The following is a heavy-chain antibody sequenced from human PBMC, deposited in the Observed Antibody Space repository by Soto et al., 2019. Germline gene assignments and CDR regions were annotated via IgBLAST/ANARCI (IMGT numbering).Heavy chain of an antibody. CDR1: GFTFSGSA. CDR2: IRSKANSYAT. Sequence: EVQLVESGGGLVQPGGSLKLSCAASGFTFSGSAMHWVRQASGKGLEWVGRIRSKANSYATAYAASVKGRFTISRDDSKNTAYLQMNSLKTEDTAVYYCTRRRGYNLDYWGQGTLVTVSS. D-gene: IGHD5-12*01. V-gene: IGHV3-73*02. CDR3: TRRRGYNLDY. J-gene: IGHJ4*02.